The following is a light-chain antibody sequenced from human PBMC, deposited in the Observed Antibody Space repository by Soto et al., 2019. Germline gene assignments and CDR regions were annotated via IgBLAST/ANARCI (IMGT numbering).Light chain of an antibody. CDR1: SSTVGGFNV. V-gene: IGLV2-14*02. CDR2: EGI. J-gene: IGLJ1*01. Sequence: QSVLTQPASVSGSPGQSITISCTGTSSTVGGFNVVSWYQQHPGKAPKVIIYEGIKRPSGISNRFSGSNSGSTASLTISGLQAEDEAEYYCNSYSSTSFYVFGTGTKVTVL. CDR3: NSYSSTSFYV.